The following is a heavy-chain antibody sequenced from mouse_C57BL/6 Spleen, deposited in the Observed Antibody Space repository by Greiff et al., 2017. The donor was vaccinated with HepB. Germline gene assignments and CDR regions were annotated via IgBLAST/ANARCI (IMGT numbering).Heavy chain of an antibody. CDR2: INPSTGGT. D-gene: IGHD2-3*01. CDR3: ARSGLLPGYWYFDV. Sequence: VQLKQSGPELVKPGASVKISCKASGYSFTGYYMNWVKQSPEKSLEWIGEINPSTGGTTYNQKFKAKATLTVDKSSSTAYMQLKSLTSEDSAVYYCARSGLLPGYWYFDVWGTGTTVTVSS. J-gene: IGHJ1*03. CDR1: GYSFTGYY. V-gene: IGHV1-42*01.